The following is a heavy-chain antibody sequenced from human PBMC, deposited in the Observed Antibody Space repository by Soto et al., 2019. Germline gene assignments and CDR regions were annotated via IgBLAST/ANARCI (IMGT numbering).Heavy chain of an antibody. V-gene: IGHV3-33*01. D-gene: IGHD3-3*01. CDR1: GFTFSSYG. Sequence: GGSLRLSCAASGFTFSSYGMHWARQAPGKGLEWVAVIWYDGSNKYYADSVKGRFTISRDNSKNTLYLQMNSLRAEDTAVYYCASGLGWSGYYTGYYYYGMDVWGQGTTVTVSS. CDR2: IWYDGSNK. J-gene: IGHJ6*02. CDR3: ASGLGWSGYYTGYYYYGMDV.